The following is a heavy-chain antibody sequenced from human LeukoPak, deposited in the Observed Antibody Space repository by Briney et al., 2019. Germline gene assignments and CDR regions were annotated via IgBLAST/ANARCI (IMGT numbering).Heavy chain of an antibody. CDR3: ARDKVAYGGNCGADY. V-gene: IGHV1-18*01. CDR1: GYTFTSYG. Sequence: ASVKVSCKASGYTFTSYGISWVRQAPGQGLEWMGWISAYNGNTNYAQKLQGRVTMTTDTSTSTAYMELRSLRSDDTAVYYCARDKVAYGGNCGADYWAQGTLVTVSS. CDR2: ISAYNGNT. D-gene: IGHD4-23*01. J-gene: IGHJ4*02.